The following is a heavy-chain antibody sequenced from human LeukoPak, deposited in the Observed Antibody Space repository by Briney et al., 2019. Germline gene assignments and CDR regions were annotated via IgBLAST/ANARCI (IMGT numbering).Heavy chain of an antibody. CDR3: ARAQGDEQLVRWPYDY. Sequence: PSETLSLTCTVSGGSISSSSYYWGWIRQPPGKGLEWIGSIYYSGSTYYNPSLKSRVTISVDTSKNQFSLKLSSVTAADTAVYYCARAQGDEQLVRWPYDYWGQGTLVTVSS. J-gene: IGHJ4*02. D-gene: IGHD6-6*01. CDR1: GGSISSSSYY. V-gene: IGHV4-39*07. CDR2: IYYSGST.